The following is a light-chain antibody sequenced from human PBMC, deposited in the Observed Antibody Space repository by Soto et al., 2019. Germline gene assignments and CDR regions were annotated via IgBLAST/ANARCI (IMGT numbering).Light chain of an antibody. CDR3: QQYNNWPFPSWT. Sequence: EIVMTQSPATLSVSPGERATLSCRASQSVSSNLAWYQQKPGQAPRLLIYGASTRATGIPARFSGSGSGTEFTLTISSLQSEDFPVYYCQQYNNWPFPSWTFGQGTKVEIK. CDR1: QSVSSN. V-gene: IGKV3-15*01. CDR2: GAS. J-gene: IGKJ1*01.